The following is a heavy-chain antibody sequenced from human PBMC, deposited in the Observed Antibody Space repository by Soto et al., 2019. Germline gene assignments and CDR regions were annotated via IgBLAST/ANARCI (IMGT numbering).Heavy chain of an antibody. V-gene: IGHV5-51*01. J-gene: IGHJ4*02. D-gene: IGHD3-9*01. Sequence: PVEPLKICCKGAGYSCISYWIAWVRQMPGKGLEWMAIINPGDSETKYSPSFEGQVIISADKSINTAYLQWSSLKASDTAMYYCARHATYYDILSGYYFDYWGQGTQVTVSS. CDR1: GYSCISYW. CDR3: ARHATYYDILSGYYFDY. CDR2: INPGDSET.